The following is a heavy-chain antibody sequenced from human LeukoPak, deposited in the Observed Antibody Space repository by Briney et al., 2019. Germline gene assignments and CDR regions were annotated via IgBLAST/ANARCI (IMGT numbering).Heavy chain of an antibody. D-gene: IGHD3-3*01. V-gene: IGHV3-7*01. J-gene: IGHJ4*02. CDR3: ARVSYVEPYYDFWSGYYPRPFDY. CDR2: IKQDGSEK. Sequence: GGSLRLSCAASGFTFSSYWMSWVRQAPGKGLEWVANIKQDGSEKYYVDSVKGRFTTSRDNAKNSLYLQMNSLRAEDTAVYYCARVSYVEPYYDFWSGYYPRPFDYWGQGTLVTVSS. CDR1: GFTFSSYW.